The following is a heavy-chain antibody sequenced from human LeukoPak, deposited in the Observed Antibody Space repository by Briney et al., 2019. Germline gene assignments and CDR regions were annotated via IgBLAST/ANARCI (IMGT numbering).Heavy chain of an antibody. CDR3: ARDSVTSLAYYYYYMDV. D-gene: IGHD4-17*01. V-gene: IGHV4-4*07. CDR2: IYTSGST. CDR1: GGSISRYY. Sequence: SETLSLTCTVSGGSISRYYWSWIRQPAGKGLEWIGRIYTSGSTNYNPSLKSRVTMSVDTSKNQFSLKLSSVTAADTAVYYCARDSVTSLAYYYYYMDVWGKGTTVTVSS. J-gene: IGHJ6*03.